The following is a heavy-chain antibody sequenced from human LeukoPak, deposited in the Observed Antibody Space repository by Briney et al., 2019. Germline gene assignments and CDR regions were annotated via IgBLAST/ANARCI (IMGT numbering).Heavy chain of an antibody. CDR3: ARERMPKYSQQGSDY. Sequence: GGSLRLSCAASGFTFSAYHINWVRQAPGKGLEWVAVISYDGSNKYYADSVKGRFTISRDNSKNTLYLQMNSLRAEDTAVYYCARERMPKYSQQGSDYWGQGTLVTVSS. CDR2: ISYDGSNK. V-gene: IGHV3-30*03. D-gene: IGHD6-6*01. CDR1: GFTFSAYH. J-gene: IGHJ4*02.